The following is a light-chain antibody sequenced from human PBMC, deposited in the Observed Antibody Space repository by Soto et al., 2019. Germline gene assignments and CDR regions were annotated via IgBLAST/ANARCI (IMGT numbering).Light chain of an antibody. V-gene: IGLV2-23*01. Sequence: QSVLTQPASVSGSPGQSITISCTGTSSDVGGYNYVSWYQQHPGKAPKLMIYEGSKRPSGVSNRFSGSEPGNTASLTISGLQAEDEADYYCCSSAPSRTFVFGTGTKVTVL. CDR2: EGS. CDR1: SSDVGGYNY. CDR3: CSSAPSRTFV. J-gene: IGLJ1*01.